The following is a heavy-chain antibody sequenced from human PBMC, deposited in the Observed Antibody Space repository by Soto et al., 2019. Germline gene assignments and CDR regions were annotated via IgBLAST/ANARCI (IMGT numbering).Heavy chain of an antibody. CDR1: GGSVSTGDFY. CDR2: IYYSGSS. D-gene: IGHD2-15*01. J-gene: IGHJ4*02. Sequence: QVQLQESGPGLLKASQTLSLTCSVFGGSVSTGDFYWSWIRQPPGKGLEWIGYIYYSGSSYYHPSLKSRVVISVDASKNQFSLDLRSVTAADTAIYFCARGSLAHGGHFDYWGRGTLVDVSS. V-gene: IGHV4-30-4*01. CDR3: ARGSLAHGGHFDY.